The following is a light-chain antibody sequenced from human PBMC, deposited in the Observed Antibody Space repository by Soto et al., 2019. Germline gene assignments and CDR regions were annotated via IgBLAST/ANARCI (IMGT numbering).Light chain of an antibody. CDR3: QQYNNWPPT. V-gene: IGKV3-15*01. CDR1: QSVSSN. CDR2: GAS. J-gene: IGKJ2*01. Sequence: EIVMTQSPATLSVSPGERATLSCRASQSVSSNLAWYQQKPGQAPRLLIYGASPRATGIPARFSGSGSGTEVTLTISSLQSEDFAVYYCQQYNNWPPTFGQGTKLEIK.